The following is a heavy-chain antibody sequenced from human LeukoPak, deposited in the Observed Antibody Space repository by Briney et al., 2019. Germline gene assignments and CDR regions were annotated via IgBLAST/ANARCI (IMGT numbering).Heavy chain of an antibody. D-gene: IGHD5-18*01. CDR3: ARANVDTAGIDY. J-gene: IGHJ4*02. V-gene: IGHV1-69*02. Sequence: ASVMFSCKTSGGTFSSYSISWVRQAPGQGLEWMGRIIPILDIANYAQKFQGRVTITADKSTSTAYMELSSLRSEDTAVYYCARANVDTAGIDYWGQGTLVTVSS. CDR2: IIPILDIA. CDR1: GGTFSSYS.